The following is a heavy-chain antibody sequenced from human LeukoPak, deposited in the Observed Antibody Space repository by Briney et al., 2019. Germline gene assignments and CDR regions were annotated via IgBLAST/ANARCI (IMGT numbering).Heavy chain of an antibody. CDR3: ARWEGIWFDP. V-gene: IGHV4-4*09. CDR1: GGSINSYY. CDR2: IYTSGSS. J-gene: IGHJ5*02. D-gene: IGHD1-14*01. Sequence: SETLSLTCTVSGGSINSYYWTWIRQPPGKGLEWIGYIYTSGSSNYNPSLRSRVTISVDTSKNQFSLRLTSVTAADTAVYYCARWEGIWFDPWGQGTLVTVSS.